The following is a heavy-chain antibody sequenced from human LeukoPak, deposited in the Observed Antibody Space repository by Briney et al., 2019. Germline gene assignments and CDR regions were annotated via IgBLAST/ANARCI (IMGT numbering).Heavy chain of an antibody. Sequence: SETLSLTCAVYGGSFSGYYWSWIRQPPGKGLEWIGEINHSGSTNYNPSLKSRVTISVDTSKSQFSLKLSSVTAADTAVYYCARDGILLWFGELLSYNWFDPWGQGTLVTVSS. D-gene: IGHD3-10*01. V-gene: IGHV4-34*01. CDR2: INHSGST. CDR1: GGSFSGYY. CDR3: ARDGILLWFGELLSYNWFDP. J-gene: IGHJ5*02.